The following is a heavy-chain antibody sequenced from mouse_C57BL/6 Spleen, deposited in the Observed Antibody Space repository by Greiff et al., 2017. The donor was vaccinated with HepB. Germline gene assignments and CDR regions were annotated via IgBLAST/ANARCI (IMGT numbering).Heavy chain of an antibody. CDR2: IDPEDGES. J-gene: IGHJ4*01. Sequence: EVQLQQSGAELVKPGASVKLSCTASGFNIKDYYIHWVKQRTEQGLEWIGRIDPEDGESKYAPKFQGKATITADTSSNTAYLQLRTLTSEDTAVYYRAPHYYGSSYNYAMDYWGQGTSVTVSS. CDR1: GFNIKDYY. D-gene: IGHD1-1*01. CDR3: APHYYGSSYNYAMDY. V-gene: IGHV14-2*01.